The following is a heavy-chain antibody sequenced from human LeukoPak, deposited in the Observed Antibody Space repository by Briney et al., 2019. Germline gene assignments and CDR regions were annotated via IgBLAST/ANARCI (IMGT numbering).Heavy chain of an antibody. Sequence: AVKVSCKASGSTFRSDAFTWVRQAPGHGLGWMGVIFPLYGVVNYAQKFQGRVTITADESESTAYMEMSSLRSDDTAVYDCARGVGWDIVDQNYYMDVWGKGTTVTVSS. CDR3: ARGVGWDIVDQNYYMDV. J-gene: IGHJ6*03. CDR2: IFPLYGVV. V-gene: IGHV1-69*13. D-gene: IGHD5-12*01. CDR1: GSTFRSDA.